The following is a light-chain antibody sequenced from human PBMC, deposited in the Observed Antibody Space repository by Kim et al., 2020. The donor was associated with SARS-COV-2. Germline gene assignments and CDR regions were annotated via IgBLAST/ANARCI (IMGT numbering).Light chain of an antibody. CDR2: RDS. Sequence: SYELTQPLSVSVALGQTARITCGGNNIGSKNVHWYQQKPGQAPVLVIHRDSNRPSGIPERFSGSNSGNTATLTISRAQAGDEADYYCQVWDSSTWV. CDR1: NIGSKN. V-gene: IGLV3-9*01. J-gene: IGLJ3*02. CDR3: QVWDSSTWV.